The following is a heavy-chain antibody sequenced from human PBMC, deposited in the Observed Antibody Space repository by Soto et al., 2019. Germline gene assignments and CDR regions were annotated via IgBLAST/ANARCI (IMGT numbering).Heavy chain of an antibody. CDR3: ARDQGHGDYPQWFAP. V-gene: IGHV1-18*01. CDR1: GYTFTSYG. Sequence: GASVKVSCKASGYTFTSYGISWVRQAPGQGLEWMGWISAYNGNTNYAQKLQGRVTMTTDTSTSTAYMELRSLRSDDTAVYYCARDQGHGDYPQWFAPGGQGPLVTVSS. J-gene: IGHJ5*02. CDR2: ISAYNGNT. D-gene: IGHD4-17*01.